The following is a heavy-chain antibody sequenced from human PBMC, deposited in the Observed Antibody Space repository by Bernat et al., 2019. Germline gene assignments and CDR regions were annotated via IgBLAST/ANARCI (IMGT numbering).Heavy chain of an antibody. CDR1: GFTFSSYA. CDR3: ATPGGVRYFDWLLFLY. V-gene: IGHV3-23*04. J-gene: IGHJ4*02. D-gene: IGHD3-9*01. CDR2: ISGSGGST. Sequence: EVQLVESGGGLVQPGGSLKLSCAAPGFTFSSYAMSWVRQAPGKGLEWVSAISGSGGSTYYADSVKGRFTISRDNSKNTLYLQMNSLRAEDTAVYYCATPGGVRYFDWLLFLYWGQGTLVTVSS.